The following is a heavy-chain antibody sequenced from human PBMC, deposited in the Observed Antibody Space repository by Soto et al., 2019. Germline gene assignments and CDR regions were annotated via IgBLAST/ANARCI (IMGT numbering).Heavy chain of an antibody. D-gene: IGHD6-13*01. Sequence: QVQLQESGPGLVKPSQTLSLTCTVSGGSISSGGYYWSWIRQHPGKGLEWIGYIYYSGSTYYNPALQSRVTISVDTSKTQCSLKLSSVPAAATAVYYCARRSIAAAGWWFDPWGQGTLVTVSS. CDR3: ARRSIAAAGWWFDP. V-gene: IGHV4-31*03. CDR1: GGSISSGGYY. J-gene: IGHJ5*02. CDR2: IYYSGST.